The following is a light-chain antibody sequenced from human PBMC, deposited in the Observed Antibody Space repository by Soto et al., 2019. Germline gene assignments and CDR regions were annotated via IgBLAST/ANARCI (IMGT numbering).Light chain of an antibody. CDR2: EVN. V-gene: IGLV2-8*01. CDR3: SSHAGSNLVV. Sequence: QSALTQPPSASGSPGQSVTISCTGTSSDVGGYNYVSWYQQHPGKAPKLMIYEVNKRPSGVTDRFSGSKSGNTASLTVSGLQAEDEADYYCSSHAGSNLVVFGGGTKLTVL. CDR1: SSDVGGYNY. J-gene: IGLJ2*01.